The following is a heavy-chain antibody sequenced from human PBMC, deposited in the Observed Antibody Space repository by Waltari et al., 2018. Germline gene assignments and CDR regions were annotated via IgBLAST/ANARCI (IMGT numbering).Heavy chain of an antibody. V-gene: IGHV3-53*01. CDR3: ARENLGDGAFDI. J-gene: IGHJ3*02. Sequence: EVQLLESGGGLIQPGGSLRLSCAASGFTVSSNYMTWVRQAPGKGVELVVIIYSGGTTYYADSGKGRFTTARDNSKNFLYLQMNRLRVEDTAVYYCARENLGDGAFDIWGQGTMVTVSS. CDR1: GFTVSSNY. CDR2: IYSGGTT. D-gene: IGHD3-16*01.